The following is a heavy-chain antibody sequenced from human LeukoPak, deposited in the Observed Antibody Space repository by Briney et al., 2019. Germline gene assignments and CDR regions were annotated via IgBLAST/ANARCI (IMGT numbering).Heavy chain of an antibody. Sequence: SVKVSCKASGGTFSSYAISWVRQAPGQGLEWMGRIIPIFGTANYAQKFQGRVTITTDESTSTAYMELSSLRSEDTAVYYCARKGYCSGGSCYSDDAFDIWGQRTMVTVSS. J-gene: IGHJ3*02. CDR3: ARKGYCSGGSCYSDDAFDI. CDR1: GGTFSSYA. D-gene: IGHD2-15*01. CDR2: IIPIFGTA. V-gene: IGHV1-69*05.